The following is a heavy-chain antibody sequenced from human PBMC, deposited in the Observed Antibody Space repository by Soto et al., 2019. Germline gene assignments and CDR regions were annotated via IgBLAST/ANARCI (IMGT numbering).Heavy chain of an antibody. CDR2: ISTEPFGATT. J-gene: IGHJ5*01. Sequence: DVQLVESGGGLVQPGRSLRLSCAASGFRFGDYGMSWFRQAPGKGLEWVGFISTEPFGATTQYAASVKGRFTITRDDSESIADLQMNSLKTEDTAVYYCSRKVTLSGVVLPTHWFDSWGQGTLVTVSS. V-gene: IGHV3-49*03. CDR1: GFRFGDYG. CDR3: SRKVTLSGVVLPTHWFDS. D-gene: IGHD3-3*01.